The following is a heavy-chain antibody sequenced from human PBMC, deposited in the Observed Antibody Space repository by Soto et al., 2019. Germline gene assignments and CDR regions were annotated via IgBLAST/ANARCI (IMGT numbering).Heavy chain of an antibody. V-gene: IGHV6-1*01. CDR3: ARGEQYSGRIFDY. CDR2: TYYRSKWYY. Sequence: PSQTLALPCGITGDSVSSSSAGCSFVRQSPSRGLELLGRTYYRSKWYYEYAVSVRGRITINPDTSKNQYSLQLNSVTPEDTAVYFCARGEQYSGRIFDYWGQGTLVTVSS. J-gene: IGHJ4*01. CDR1: GDSVSSSSAG. D-gene: IGHD1-26*01.